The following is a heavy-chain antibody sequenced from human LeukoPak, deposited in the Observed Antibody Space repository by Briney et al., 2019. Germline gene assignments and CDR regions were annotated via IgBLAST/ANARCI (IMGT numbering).Heavy chain of an antibody. CDR3: ARMIYYYDSSGYNYYFHY. V-gene: IGHV3-66*01. CDR2: IYTGGNT. CDR1: GFTVSGNY. D-gene: IGHD3-22*01. Sequence: GGSLRLSCAASGFTVSGNYMSWVRQAPGDWLQWASVIYTGGNTYYADSVKGRFTISRDNSKNTVSLQMNGLRAEDTAFYYCARMIYYYDSSGYNYYFHYWGQGTLVTVSS. J-gene: IGHJ4*02.